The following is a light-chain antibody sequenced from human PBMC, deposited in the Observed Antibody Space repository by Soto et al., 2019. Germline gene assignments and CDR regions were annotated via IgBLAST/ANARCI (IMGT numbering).Light chain of an antibody. J-gene: IGLJ2*01. Sequence: SVLPQPASGSGSPGQSITISCTGTSSDVGGYNYVSWYQQHPGKAPKLMIYDVSNRPSGVSNRFSGSKSGNTASLTISGLQAEDEADYYCSSYTSSSTVVFGGGTKVTVL. CDR3: SSYTSSSTVV. V-gene: IGLV2-14*01. CDR2: DVS. CDR1: SSDVGGYNY.